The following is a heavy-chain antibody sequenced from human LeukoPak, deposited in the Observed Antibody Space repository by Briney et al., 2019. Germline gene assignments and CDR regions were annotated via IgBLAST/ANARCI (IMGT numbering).Heavy chain of an antibody. J-gene: IGHJ2*01. V-gene: IGHV4-59*01. D-gene: IGHD1-7*01. CDR1: GGSISSYY. Sequence: SETLSLTCTVSGGSISSYYWSWLRQPPGKGLEWIGYIYYSGSTNYNPSLKSRVTISVDTSKNQFSLKLSSVTAADTAVYYCARAQTNYVFHWYFDLWGRGTLVTVSS. CDR2: IYYSGST. CDR3: ARAQTNYVFHWYFDL.